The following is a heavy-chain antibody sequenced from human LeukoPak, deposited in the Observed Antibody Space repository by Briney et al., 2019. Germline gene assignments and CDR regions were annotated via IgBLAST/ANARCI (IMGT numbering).Heavy chain of an antibody. Sequence: GESLKISCKGSGYRFTSYWIGWVRQMPGKGLEWMGIIYPGDSDTRHSPSFQGQVTISAEKSISTAYLQWSSLKASDTAMYYCARSRGATAFDYGGQGTRVTVDS. V-gene: IGHV5-51*01. CDR3: ARSRGATAFDY. CDR1: GYRFTSYW. J-gene: IGHJ4*02. D-gene: IGHD1-26*01. CDR2: IYPGDSDT.